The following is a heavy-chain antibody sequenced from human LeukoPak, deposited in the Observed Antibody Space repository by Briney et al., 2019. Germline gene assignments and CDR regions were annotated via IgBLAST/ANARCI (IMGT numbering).Heavy chain of an antibody. V-gene: IGHV4-59*12. CDR3: ARDETGVATISYY. D-gene: IGHD5-12*01. CDR2: IYYSGST. J-gene: IGHJ4*02. CDR1: GGSISSYY. Sequence: SETLSLTCTVSGGSISSYYWSWIRQPPGKGLEWIGYIYYSGSTNYNPSLKSRVTISVDTSKNQFSLKLSSVTAADTAVYYCARDETGVATISYYWGQGTLVTVSS.